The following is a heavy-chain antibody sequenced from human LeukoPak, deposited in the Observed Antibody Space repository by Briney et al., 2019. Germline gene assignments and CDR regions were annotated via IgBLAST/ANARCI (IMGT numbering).Heavy chain of an antibody. CDR2: ISWNSGSI. CDR1: GFTFDDYA. V-gene: IGHV3-9*01. J-gene: IGHJ4*02. Sequence: GGSLRLSCAASGFTFDDYAMHWVRQAPGKGLEWVSGISWNSGSIGYADSVKGRFTISRDNSKNTLYLQMNSLRAEDTAVYYCAKGGMEYSSSFLGTKPTALDYWGQGTLVTVSS. D-gene: IGHD6-6*01. CDR3: AKGGMEYSSSFLGTKPTALDY.